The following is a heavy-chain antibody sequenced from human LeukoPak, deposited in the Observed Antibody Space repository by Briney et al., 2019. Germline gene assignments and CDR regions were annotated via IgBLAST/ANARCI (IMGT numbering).Heavy chain of an antibody. CDR1: GFTFSSYA. D-gene: IGHD3-10*01. V-gene: IGHV3-23*01. J-gene: IGHJ4*02. Sequence: GGSLRLSCAASGFTFSSYAMTWVRQAPGKGLEWVSGITDSGKPCYADSVKGRFTISRDNSKSTLYLQINSLRAEDTAVYYCASRNYYLDHWGQGALVTVSS. CDR3: ASRNYYLDH. CDR2: ITDSGKP.